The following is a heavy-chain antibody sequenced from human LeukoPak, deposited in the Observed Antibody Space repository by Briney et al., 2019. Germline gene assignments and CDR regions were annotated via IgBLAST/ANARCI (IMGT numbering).Heavy chain of an antibody. CDR2: VNPNSGGT. V-gene: IGHV1-2*02. Sequence: ASLKVSCKPSGYTFTGHYIHWVRQAPGEGLEWMGWVNPNSGGTNCAQKFQGRVTMTRDTSVSTAYMELRSLTSDDTAVYYCAVWNGYHDFWSGPFDFWGQGTRVSVSS. CDR1: GYTFTGHY. CDR3: AVWNGYHDFWSGPFDF. J-gene: IGHJ4*02. D-gene: IGHD3-3*01.